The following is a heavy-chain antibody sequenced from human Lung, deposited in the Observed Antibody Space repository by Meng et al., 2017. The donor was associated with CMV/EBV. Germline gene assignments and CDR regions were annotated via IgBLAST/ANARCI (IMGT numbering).Heavy chain of an antibody. CDR2: TFYKSKWYN. V-gene: IGHV6-1*01. Sequence: SCAISGDSVSSNSAAWNCIRQAPSRDRESLGTTFYKSKWYNNYGVSVKSRITINADTSKNQLSLQLTSVTPEDTAVYFCARAGRSYLYYFDYWGQGTLVTVSS. D-gene: IGHD3-22*01. CDR3: ARAGRSYLYYFDY. CDR1: GDSVSSNSAA. J-gene: IGHJ4*02.